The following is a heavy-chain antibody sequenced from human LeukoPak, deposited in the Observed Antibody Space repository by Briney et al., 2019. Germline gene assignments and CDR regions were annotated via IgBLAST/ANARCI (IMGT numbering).Heavy chain of an antibody. D-gene: IGHD3-22*01. Sequence: TGGSLRLSCAASGFTFSSYAMSWVRQAPGKGLEWVSAISGSGGSTYYADSVKGWFTISRDNSKNTLYLQMNSLRAEDTAVYYCAKDLSYYDSSGDAFDIWGQGTMVTVSS. J-gene: IGHJ3*02. CDR3: AKDLSYYDSSGDAFDI. CDR1: GFTFSSYA. CDR2: ISGSGGST. V-gene: IGHV3-23*01.